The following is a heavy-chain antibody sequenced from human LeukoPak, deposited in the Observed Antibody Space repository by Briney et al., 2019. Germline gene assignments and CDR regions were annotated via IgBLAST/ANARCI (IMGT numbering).Heavy chain of an antibody. V-gene: IGHV3-11*04. CDR3: ARTSSPPDYYYYTDV. D-gene: IGHD2/OR15-2a*01. CDR1: GFTFSDYY. J-gene: IGHJ6*03. Sequence: PGGSLRLSCAASGFTFSDYYMSWIRQAPGKGLEWVSYISSSGSTIYYADSVKGRFTISRDNAKNSLYLQMNSLRAEDTAVYYCARTSSPPDYYYYTDVWGKGTMVTVSS. CDR2: ISSSGSTI.